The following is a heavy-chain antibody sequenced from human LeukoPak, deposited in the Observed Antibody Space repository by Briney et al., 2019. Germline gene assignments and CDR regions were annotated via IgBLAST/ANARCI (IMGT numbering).Heavy chain of an antibody. Sequence: WASVGVSCKASGYTFTGYYMNWVRQAPGQGLEWLGWINPNSGDTKYAQKFLGRVTMTSDTSINTGYMALSSLTSDDTAVYYCARKSTVRRTSEFDYWGQGSLVTVSS. CDR1: GYTFTGYY. D-gene: IGHD3-10*02. CDR2: INPNSGDT. V-gene: IGHV1-2*02. CDR3: ARKSTVRRTSEFDY. J-gene: IGHJ4*02.